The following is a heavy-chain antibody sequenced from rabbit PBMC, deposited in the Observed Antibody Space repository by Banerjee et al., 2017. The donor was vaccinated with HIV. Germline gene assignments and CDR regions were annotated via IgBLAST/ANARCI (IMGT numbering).Heavy chain of an antibody. D-gene: IGHD6-1*01. Sequence: QSLEESGGDLVKPGASLTLTCTASGFSFSINYMCWVRQAPGKGLEWIACIVTGISGSTYYASWAKGRFTISKTSSTTVTLQLTSLTAADTATYFCARGSAYTHNYAGYGYATYYGMDLWGPGTLVTVS. CDR3: ARGSAYTHNYAGYGYATYYGMDL. V-gene: IGHV1S40*01. CDR2: IVTGISGST. CDR1: GFSFSINY. J-gene: IGHJ6*01.